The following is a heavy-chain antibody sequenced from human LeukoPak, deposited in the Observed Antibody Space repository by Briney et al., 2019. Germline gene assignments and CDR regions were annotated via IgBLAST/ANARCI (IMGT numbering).Heavy chain of an antibody. J-gene: IGHJ3*02. Sequence: PSETLSLTCTVSGGSISSYYWSWIRQPAGKGLEWIGRIYTSGSTNYNPSLKSRVTMSVDTSKNQFSLKLSSVTAADTAVYYCAKGKYSSGWYLAFDIWGQGTMVTASS. CDR3: AKGKYSSGWYLAFDI. CDR1: GGSISSYY. CDR2: IYTSGST. V-gene: IGHV4-4*07. D-gene: IGHD6-19*01.